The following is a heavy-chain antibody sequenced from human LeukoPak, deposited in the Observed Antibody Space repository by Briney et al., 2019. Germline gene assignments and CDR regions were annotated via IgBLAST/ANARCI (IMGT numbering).Heavy chain of an antibody. D-gene: IGHD6-19*01. CDR1: GFTFSSYA. CDR2: ISGSGGST. J-gene: IGHJ4*02. Sequence: PGGSLRLSCAASGFTFSSYAMSWVRQAPGQGLEWVSAISGSGGSTYYADSVKVRFTISRDNSKNKLYLQRNRRRAEDKAVYYWAKEQWLEGVDWGQGTLVTVSS. CDR3: AKEQWLEGVD. V-gene: IGHV3-23*01.